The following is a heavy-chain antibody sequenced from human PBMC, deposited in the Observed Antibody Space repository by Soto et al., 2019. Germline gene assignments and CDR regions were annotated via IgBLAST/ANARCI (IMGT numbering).Heavy chain of an antibody. J-gene: IGHJ4*02. CDR3: AKRGSGSYYDY. Sequence: EVQLLESGGGWFRPGGSLRLSCAASGFTFASYAMSWVRQAQGKGLEWVPAFSGSGGSTYYADPVKGRFTISRDNSKNTLYLQMNSLRAEDTAVYYCAKRGSGSYYDYWGQGTLVTVSS. V-gene: IGHV3-23*01. D-gene: IGHD3-10*01. CDR1: GFTFASYA. CDR2: FSGSGGST.